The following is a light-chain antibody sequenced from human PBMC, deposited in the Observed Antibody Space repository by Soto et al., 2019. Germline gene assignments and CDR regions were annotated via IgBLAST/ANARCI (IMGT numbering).Light chain of an antibody. Sequence: EIPMSLSPVTLSASVGDRVTITCRASQSISNWLARYQQKPGKAPKFLMYRASILESGVPSRFSGNGSGTEFTLTISFLQPDDFTPYCCPVSTIHPRRFGQVT. CDR2: RAS. CDR3: PVSTIHPRR. CDR1: QSISNW. J-gene: IGKJ1*01. V-gene: IGKV1-5*03.